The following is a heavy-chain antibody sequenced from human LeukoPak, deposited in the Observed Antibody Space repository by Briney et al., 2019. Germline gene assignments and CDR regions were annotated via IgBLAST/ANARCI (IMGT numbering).Heavy chain of an antibody. CDR3: ARGYYDSSGYSY. CDR2: ISSSGSTI. J-gene: IGHJ4*02. CDR1: GFTFSDYY. Sequence: GGSLRLSCAASGFTFSDYYMSWIRQAPGKGLEGVPYISSSGSTIYYADSVKGRFTIPRDNAKNSLYLQMNSLRAEDTAVYYCARGYYDSSGYSYWGQGTLVTVSS. D-gene: IGHD3-22*01. V-gene: IGHV3-11*01.